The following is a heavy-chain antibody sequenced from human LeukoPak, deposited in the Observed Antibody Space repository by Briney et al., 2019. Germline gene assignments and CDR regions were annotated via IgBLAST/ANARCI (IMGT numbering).Heavy chain of an antibody. V-gene: IGHV3-48*04. D-gene: IGHD6-13*01. CDR2: ISSSSSTI. CDR1: GFTFSSYS. Sequence: PGGSLRLSCAASGFTFSSYSMNWVRQAPGKGLEWVSYISSSSSTIYYADSVKGRFTISRDNAKNTMYLQMNSLRAEDTAVYYCARDKFGIAAVDWGQGTLVTVSS. CDR3: ARDKFGIAAVD. J-gene: IGHJ4*02.